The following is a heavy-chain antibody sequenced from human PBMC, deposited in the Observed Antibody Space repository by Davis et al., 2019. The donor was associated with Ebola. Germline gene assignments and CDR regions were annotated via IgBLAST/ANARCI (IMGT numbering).Heavy chain of an antibody. CDR3: ARDQDYFWSSSSFFGYGMDV. J-gene: IGHJ6*02. CDR1: GGSFSGYY. V-gene: IGHV3-11*01. CDR2: ISGSGSTI. Sequence: LSLTCAVYGGSFSGYYWSWVRQAPGKGLEWVSAISGSGSTIYYADSVKGRFTISRGNAKNSLYLQMNSLRAEDTAVYYCARDQDYFWSSSSFFGYGMDVWGQGTTVTISS. D-gene: IGHD6-6*01.